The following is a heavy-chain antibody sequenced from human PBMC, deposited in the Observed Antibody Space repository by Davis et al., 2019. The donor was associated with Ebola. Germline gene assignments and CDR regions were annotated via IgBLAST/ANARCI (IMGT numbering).Heavy chain of an antibody. CDR3: AKNITPRPKDPNWFDP. CDR1: GASITDFY. J-gene: IGHJ5*02. D-gene: IGHD6-6*01. Sequence: SETLSLTCTVSGASITDFYWSWVRRPPGKGLEWIRYTYNSGSTNYNPSLEIRVIISVDTSRNHIFLTLNYVTAADTAVYYCAKNITPRPKDPNWFDPWGQGTLVTVSS. CDR2: TYNSGST. V-gene: IGHV4-59*01.